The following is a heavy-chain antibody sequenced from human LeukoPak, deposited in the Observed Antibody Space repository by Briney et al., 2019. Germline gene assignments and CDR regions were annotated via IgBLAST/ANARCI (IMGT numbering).Heavy chain of an antibody. CDR2: IYYSGST. CDR3: ARDPRTYEPHAFDI. D-gene: IGHD3-16*01. J-gene: IGHJ3*02. Sequence: SWVRQAPGKGLEWIGYIYYSGSTYYNPSLKSRVTISVDTSKNQFSLKLSSVTAADTAVYYCARDPRTYEPHAFDIWGQGTMVTVSS. V-gene: IGHV4-30-4*08.